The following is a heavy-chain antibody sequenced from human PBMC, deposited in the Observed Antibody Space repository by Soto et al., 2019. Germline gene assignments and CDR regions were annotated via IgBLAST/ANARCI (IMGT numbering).Heavy chain of an antibody. V-gene: IGHV4-4*02. Sequence: QVQLQESGPGLVKPSGTLSLTCAVSSGSVFSSNWWSWVRLPPGKGLEWIGETRNSGGANYNPSLKSRVTITVDRSRNHIFLELSSVTAADTAVYYCASHLVMAGTRGFDHWGLGTLVTFSS. D-gene: IGHD6-19*01. CDR2: TRNSGGA. J-gene: IGHJ4*02. CDR3: ASHLVMAGTRGFDH. CDR1: SGSVFSSNW.